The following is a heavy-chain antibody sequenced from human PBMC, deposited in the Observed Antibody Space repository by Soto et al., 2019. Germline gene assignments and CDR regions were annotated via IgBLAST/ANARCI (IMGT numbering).Heavy chain of an antibody. V-gene: IGHV3-30-3*01. CDR2: VLYDGSNT. J-gene: IGHJ4*02. D-gene: IGHD5-12*01. Sequence: QVQLVESGGGVVQPGRSLRLSCAASGFTFSIFAVHWVRQAPGKGLEWVAVVLYDGSNTYYADSVKGRFTISRDNSKNTLYLQMNSLIADDTAVYYCVRGVRYSGHHVAIDYWGQGTLVTVSS. CDR1: GFTFSIFA. CDR3: VRGVRYSGHHVAIDY.